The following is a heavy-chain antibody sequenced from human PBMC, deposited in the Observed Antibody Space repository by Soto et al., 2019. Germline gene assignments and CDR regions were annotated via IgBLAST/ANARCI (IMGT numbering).Heavy chain of an antibody. CDR1: GGSFSGYY. J-gene: IGHJ3*02. CDR3: AGMDYDNLTGYNAFDI. CDR2: INHSGST. D-gene: IGHD3-9*01. V-gene: IGHV4-34*01. Sequence: SGTLSLTCAVYGGSFSGYYWSWIRQPPGKGLEWIGEINHSGSTNYNPSLKSRVTISVDTSKNQFSLKLSSVTAADTAVYYCAGMDYDNLTGYNAFDIWGQGTMVTVSS.